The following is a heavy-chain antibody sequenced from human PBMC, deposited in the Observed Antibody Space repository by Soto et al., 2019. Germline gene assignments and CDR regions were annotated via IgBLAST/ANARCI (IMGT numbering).Heavy chain of an antibody. Sequence: GASVKVSCKASGYTFTSYGISWVRQAPGQGLEWMGWISAYNGNTNYAQNLQGRVTLTTDTSTRTAYMELRSLTSDDTAVYYCATLPPRIVVTLLPIPAWGQGIQVTVSS. J-gene: IGHJ5*02. V-gene: IGHV1-18*01. CDR1: GYTFTSYG. D-gene: IGHD2-21*01. CDR2: ISAYNGNT. CDR3: ATLPPRIVVTLLPIPA.